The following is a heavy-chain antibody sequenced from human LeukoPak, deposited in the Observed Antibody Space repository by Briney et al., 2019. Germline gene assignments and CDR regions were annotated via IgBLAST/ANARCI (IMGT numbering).Heavy chain of an antibody. Sequence: PSETLSLTCAVYGGSFSGYYWSWIRQPPGKGLEWIGEINHSGSTNYNPSLKSRVTISVDTSKNQFSLKLSSVTAADTAVYYCARSSGWYGVRYYYYYYMDVWGKGTTVTVSS. CDR3: ARSSGWYGVRYYYYYYMDV. V-gene: IGHV4-34*01. D-gene: IGHD6-19*01. J-gene: IGHJ6*03. CDR2: INHSGST. CDR1: GGSFSGYY.